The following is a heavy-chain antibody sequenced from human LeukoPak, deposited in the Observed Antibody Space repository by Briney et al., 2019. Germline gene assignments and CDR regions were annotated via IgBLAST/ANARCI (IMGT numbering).Heavy chain of an antibody. Sequence: PSETLSLTCTVSGGSISSYYWSWIRQPPGKGLEWIGYIYYSGSTNYNPSLKSRVTISVDTSKNQFSLKLSSVTAADTAVYYCASSPVRWGVDYWGQGTLVTVSS. CDR1: GGSISSYY. D-gene: IGHD3-16*01. CDR3: ASSPVRWGVDY. J-gene: IGHJ4*02. V-gene: IGHV4-59*01. CDR2: IYYSGST.